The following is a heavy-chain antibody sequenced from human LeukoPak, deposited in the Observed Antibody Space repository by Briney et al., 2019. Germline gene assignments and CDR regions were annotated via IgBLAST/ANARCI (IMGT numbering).Heavy chain of an antibody. V-gene: IGHV1-2*02. CDR3: ATLTPYGDYPGGTPVEAFDI. CDR2: INPNSGGT. CDR1: GYTFTGYY. J-gene: IGHJ3*02. Sequence: ASVKVSCKASGYTFTGYYMHWVRQAPGQGLEWMGWINPNSGGTNYAQKFQGRVTMTGDTSISTAYMELSRLRSDDTAVYYCATLTPYGDYPGGTPVEAFDIWGQGTMVTVSS. D-gene: IGHD4-17*01.